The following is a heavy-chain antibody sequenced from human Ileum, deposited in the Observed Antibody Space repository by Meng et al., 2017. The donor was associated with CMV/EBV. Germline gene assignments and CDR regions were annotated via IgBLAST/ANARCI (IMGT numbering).Heavy chain of an antibody. J-gene: IGHJ6*02. D-gene: IGHD6-6*01. CDR3: ARIAASYYYYGMDV. V-gene: IGHV1-18*01. CDR2: ISAYNGNT. Sequence: ASVKVSCKASGYTFTSYGISWVRQAPGQGLEWMGWISAYNGNTNYAQKLQGRVTMTTDTSTSTAYMELRSLRSDDTAVYYCARIAASYYYYGMDVWGQGTTVTGAS. CDR1: GYTFTSYG.